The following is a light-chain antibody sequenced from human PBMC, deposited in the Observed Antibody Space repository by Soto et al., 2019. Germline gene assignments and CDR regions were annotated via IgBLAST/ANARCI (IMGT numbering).Light chain of an antibody. CDR2: GAS. CDR3: QQYGSSPYT. J-gene: IGKJ2*01. Sequence: EIVLTQSPGTLSLSPGERATLSCRASQSVSSSYLAWYQQKPGQSHRLLIYGASSRATGISDRFSGSGSGTDFTLTISRLEPADFAVYYCQQYGSSPYTFGQGTKLEIK. CDR1: QSVSSSY. V-gene: IGKV3-20*01.